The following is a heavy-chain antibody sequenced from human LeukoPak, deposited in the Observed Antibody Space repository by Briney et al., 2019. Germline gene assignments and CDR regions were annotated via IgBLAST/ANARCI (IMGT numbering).Heavy chain of an antibody. J-gene: IGHJ4*02. V-gene: IGHV3-23*01. D-gene: IGHD6-6*01. CDR2: ISGSGGST. CDR3: AKLDSSSSYFDY. CDR1: GFTFRDYA. Sequence: PGGSLRLSCAASGFTFRDYAMYWVRQAPGKGLEWVSAISGSGGSTYYADSVKGRFTISRDNSKNTLYLQMNSLRAEDTAVYYCAKLDSSSSYFDYWGQGTLVTVSS.